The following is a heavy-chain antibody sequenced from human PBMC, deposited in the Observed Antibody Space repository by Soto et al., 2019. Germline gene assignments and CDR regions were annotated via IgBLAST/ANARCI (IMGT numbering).Heavy chain of an antibody. J-gene: IGHJ6*02. D-gene: IGHD2-15*01. CDR2: IWYDGSKV. CDR1: RFTFSSYG. CDR3: ARTGGSTAYGMDV. V-gene: IGHV3-33*01. Sequence: QVQLVESGGGVVQPGRSLRLSCVASRFTFSSYGMHWVRQAPGKGLEWVAVIWYDGSKVYYADSVKGRFTISRDNSKNTLYLQMNSLRAEDTAVYYCARTGGSTAYGMDVWGQGTTVTVSS.